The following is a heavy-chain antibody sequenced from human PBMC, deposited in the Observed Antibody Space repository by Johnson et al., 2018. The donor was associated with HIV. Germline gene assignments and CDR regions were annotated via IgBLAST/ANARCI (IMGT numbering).Heavy chain of an antibody. Sequence: VQLVESGGGLVQPGGSLRLSCAASGFTFSSYDMHWVRQATGKGLEWVSAIGTAGDTYYPGSVKGRFTITRENAKNYLYLQMNSLRAGDTAVYYCARARPKRNYDFWSGYYRLDHDAFDIWGQGTMVTVSS. CDR3: ARARPKRNYDFWSGYYRLDHDAFDI. J-gene: IGHJ3*02. CDR1: GFTFSSYD. V-gene: IGHV3-13*01. CDR2: IGTAGDT. D-gene: IGHD3-3*01.